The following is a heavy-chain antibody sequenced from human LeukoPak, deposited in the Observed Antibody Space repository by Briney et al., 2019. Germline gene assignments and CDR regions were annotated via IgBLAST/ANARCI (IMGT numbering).Heavy chain of an antibody. CDR3: AREKSSSWATQPGY. CDR2: ISSSSSYI. Sequence: GGSLRLSCAASGVTFSSYSVNWGRQAPGEGLGWVSSISSSSSYIYYADSVKGRFTISRDNAKNSLYLQMNSLRAEDTAVYYCAREKSSSWATQPGYWGQGNLVTVSS. J-gene: IGHJ4*02. V-gene: IGHV3-21*01. D-gene: IGHD6-13*01. CDR1: GVTFSSYS.